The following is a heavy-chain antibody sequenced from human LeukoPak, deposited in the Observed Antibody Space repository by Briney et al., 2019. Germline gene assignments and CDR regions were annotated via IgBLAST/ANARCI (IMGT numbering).Heavy chain of an antibody. CDR1: GFTFSSYA. Sequence: GGSLTLSCAASGFTFSSYAMSWVRQAPGRGLEWVSAISGSGGSTYYADSVKGRFTISRDNSKNTLYLQMNSLRADDTAVYYCAKVRGTYSFDDWGQGTLVTVSS. J-gene: IGHJ4*02. D-gene: IGHD1-26*01. CDR3: AKVRGTYSFDD. CDR2: ISGSGGST. V-gene: IGHV3-23*01.